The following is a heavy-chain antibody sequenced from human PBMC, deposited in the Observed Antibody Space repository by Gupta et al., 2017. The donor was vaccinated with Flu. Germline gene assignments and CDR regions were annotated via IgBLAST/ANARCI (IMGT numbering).Heavy chain of an antibody. CDR2: ISAYSGDT. J-gene: IGHJ5*01. CDR3: ARDPSTNTMPGTGFDP. D-gene: IGHD6-13*01. CDR1: GYTFTTYG. Sequence: QAQLVQSGDEVKKPGASVKVSCMGSGYTFTTYGIIWARQAPGQGLEWIGWISAYSGDTRYAQKFQGRVTMTTETSTSTAYMDLKSLTSDDTAKYYCARDPSTNTMPGTGFDPWGQGTLVIVSS. V-gene: IGHV1-18*01.